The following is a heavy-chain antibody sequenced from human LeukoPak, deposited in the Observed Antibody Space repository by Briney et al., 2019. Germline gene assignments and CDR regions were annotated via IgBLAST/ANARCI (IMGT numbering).Heavy chain of an antibody. CDR3: ARVARVNYYYGMDV. CDR2: ISSSSSTI. Sequence: GGSLRLSCAASGFTFSSYAMSWVRQAPGKGLEWVSYISSSSSTIYYADSVKGRFTISRDNAKNSLYLQMNSLRDEDTAVYYCARVARVNYYYGMDVWGQGTTVTVSS. CDR1: GFTFSSYA. V-gene: IGHV3-48*02. J-gene: IGHJ6*02.